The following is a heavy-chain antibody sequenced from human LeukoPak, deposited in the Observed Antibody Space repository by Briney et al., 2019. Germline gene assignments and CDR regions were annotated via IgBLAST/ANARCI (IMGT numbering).Heavy chain of an antibody. CDR3: ARDLSIAAAVFPCY. CDR2: ISAYNGNT. V-gene: IGHV1-18*01. J-gene: IGHJ4*02. CDR1: GYTFTSHG. D-gene: IGHD6-13*01. Sequence: GASVKVSCKASGYTFTSHGISWVRQAPGQGLEWMGWISAYNGNTNYAQKLQGRVNMTTDTSTSTAYMELRSLRSNDTSVYYCARDLSIAAAVFPCYWGQETLVTVSS.